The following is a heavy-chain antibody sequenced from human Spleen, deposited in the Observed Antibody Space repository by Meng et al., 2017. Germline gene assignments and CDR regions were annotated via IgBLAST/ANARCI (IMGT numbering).Heavy chain of an antibody. CDR2: IYYSGST. CDR1: GGSFSDYY. Sequence: SETLSLTCVVSGGSFSDYYWSWIRQPPGKGLEWIGYIYYSGSTNYNPSLKSRVTISVDTSKNQFSLKLSSVTAADTAVYYCARDRGLYGSGLFDYWGQGTRVTVSS. D-gene: IGHD3-10*01. V-gene: IGHV4-59*01. CDR3: ARDRGLYGSGLFDY. J-gene: IGHJ4*02.